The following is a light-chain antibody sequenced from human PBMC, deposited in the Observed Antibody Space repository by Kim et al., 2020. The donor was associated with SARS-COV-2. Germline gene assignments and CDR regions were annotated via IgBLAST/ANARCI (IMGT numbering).Light chain of an antibody. CDR2: GAS. Sequence: EIVLTQSPGTLSLSPGERATLSCRASQSVSSSYLAWYQQKPGQAPRLLIYGASSRATGIPDRFSGSGSGTDFTLTISRLEPEDFAVYYCQKNGNSPPITFGPGTRRE. CDR1: QSVSSSY. V-gene: IGKV3-20*01. J-gene: IGKJ5*01. CDR3: QKNGNSPPIT.